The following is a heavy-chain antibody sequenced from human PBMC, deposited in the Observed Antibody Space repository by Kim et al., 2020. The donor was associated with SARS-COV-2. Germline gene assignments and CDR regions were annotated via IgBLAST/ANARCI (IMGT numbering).Heavy chain of an antibody. CDR3: ARGVDTAMGYFDY. Sequence: SETLSLTCTVSGGSISNSNYYWGWIRQPPGKGLEWIGSFYYSGSTYYNPSLKSRVTISVDTSKNHFSLKLSSVTAADTAVYYCARGVDTAMGYFDYWGQGTLVTVSS. J-gene: IGHJ4*02. CDR2: FYYSGST. CDR1: GGSISNSNYY. V-gene: IGHV4-39*02. D-gene: IGHD5-18*01.